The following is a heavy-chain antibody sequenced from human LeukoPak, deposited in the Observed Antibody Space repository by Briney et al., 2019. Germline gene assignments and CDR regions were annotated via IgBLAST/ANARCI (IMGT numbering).Heavy chain of an antibody. CDR3: AGAFVTAAGFFDT. CDR2: IFSGGDT. Sequence: GGSLKLSCAASGFTVSSSYMSWVRQAPGKGLEWVSVIFSGGDTDYAGHMLGRCATSRDNSSNTMYLQMNSLRTEDTAVFYCAGAFVTAAGFFDTWGQGTLVTVSS. J-gene: IGHJ4*02. CDR1: GFTVSSSY. V-gene: IGHV3-66*02. D-gene: IGHD6-13*01.